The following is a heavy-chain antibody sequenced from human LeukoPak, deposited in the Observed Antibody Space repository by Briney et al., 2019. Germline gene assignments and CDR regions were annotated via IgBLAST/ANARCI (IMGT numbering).Heavy chain of an antibody. V-gene: IGHV4-38-2*01. D-gene: IGHD2-2*01. CDR3: ARYCSSSTCILRGFDY. J-gene: IGHJ4*02. CDR2: IYHTGSA. Sequence: SETLSLTCSVSGYSFTSGHYWGWIGQLPGKGLDWIANIYHTGSAHYTPSLKRPDTISVDTSKNNFSLKRRSASAADTAVYYCARYCSSSTCILRGFDYWGQGALVTVS. CDR1: GYSFTSGHY.